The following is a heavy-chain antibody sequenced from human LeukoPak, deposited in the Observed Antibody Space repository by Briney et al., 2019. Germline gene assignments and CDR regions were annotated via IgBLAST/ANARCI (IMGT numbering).Heavy chain of an antibody. CDR1: GFTFSSYG. V-gene: IGHV3-30*18. J-gene: IGHJ1*01. CDR3: AKDFEQSTRAEYFHH. CDR2: ISYDGSNK. Sequence: GGSLRLSCAASGFTFSSYGMHWVRQAPGKGLEWVAVISYDGSNKYYADSVKGRFTISRDNSKNTLYPQMNNLRAEDTAVYYCAKDFEQSTRAEYFHHWGQGTLVTVSS. D-gene: IGHD6-19*01.